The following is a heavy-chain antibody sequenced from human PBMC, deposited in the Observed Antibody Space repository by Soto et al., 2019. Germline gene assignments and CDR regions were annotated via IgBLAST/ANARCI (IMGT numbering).Heavy chain of an antibody. V-gene: IGHV3-23*01. Sequence: EVQLLESGGGLVQPGGSLRLSCAASGFTFSSYAMSWVRQAPGMGLDWVSTISGSGGSTYYADSVKGRFTMSRDNSKNTVYLQMNSLRLEDTAIYYCAKERQATTVTLPDYWGQGTLVTVSS. CDR3: AKERQATTVTLPDY. CDR1: GFTFSSYA. D-gene: IGHD4-17*01. J-gene: IGHJ4*02. CDR2: ISGSGGST.